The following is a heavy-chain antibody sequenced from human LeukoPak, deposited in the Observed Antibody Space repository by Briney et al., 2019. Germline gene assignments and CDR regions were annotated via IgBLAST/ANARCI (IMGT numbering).Heavy chain of an antibody. Sequence: GTSLRLSCAASGFTFSSYGMHWVRQAPGKGLVWVSRINSDGSSTRYADSVKGRFTISRDNAKNTLYLQMNSLRAEDTAVYYCGRELDWLPTLDYWGQGTLVTVSS. J-gene: IGHJ4*02. CDR2: INSDGSST. CDR1: GFTFSSYG. D-gene: IGHD3-9*01. V-gene: IGHV3-74*01. CDR3: GRELDWLPTLDY.